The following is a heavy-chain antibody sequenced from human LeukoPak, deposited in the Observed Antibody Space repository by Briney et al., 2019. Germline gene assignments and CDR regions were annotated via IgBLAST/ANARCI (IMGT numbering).Heavy chain of an antibody. CDR1: GGSISSYY. Sequence: SETLSLTCTVSGGSISSYYWSWIRQPPGKGLEWIGYIYYSGSTNYNPSLKSRLTISADTSKNQFSLKLSSVTAADTAVYFCARHEGYSYAFAYWGQGTLVTVSS. V-gene: IGHV4-59*08. CDR2: IYYSGST. J-gene: IGHJ4*02. D-gene: IGHD5-18*01. CDR3: ARHEGYSYAFAY.